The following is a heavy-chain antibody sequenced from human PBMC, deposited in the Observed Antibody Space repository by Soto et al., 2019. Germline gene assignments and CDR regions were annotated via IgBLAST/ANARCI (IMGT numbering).Heavy chain of an antibody. Sequence: QVQLQESGPGLVKPSQTLSLTCTVSGGSINSVGYYWTWIRQHPGKGLEWIGYTHYSGIADYNPSLKNRVSISADTSKSQFSLKLTSVTAADTAVYYCAREGADYYFDYWCQGTLVTVSS. CDR2: THYSGIA. V-gene: IGHV4-31*03. J-gene: IGHJ4*02. D-gene: IGHD2-21*02. CDR1: GGSINSVGYY. CDR3: AREGADYYFDY.